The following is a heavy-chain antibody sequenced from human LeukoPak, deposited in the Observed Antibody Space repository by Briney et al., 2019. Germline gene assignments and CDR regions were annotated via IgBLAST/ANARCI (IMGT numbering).Heavy chain of an antibody. CDR3: ARGGLWFGELSNWFDP. D-gene: IGHD3-10*01. CDR2: IYYSGST. Sequence: PSETLSLTCTVSGGSISSYYWSWIRQPPGKGLEWIGYIYYSGSTNYNPSLKSRVTISVDTSKNQFSLKLSSVTAADTAAYYCARGGLWFGELSNWFDPWGQGTLVTVSS. CDR1: GGSISSYY. V-gene: IGHV4-59*01. J-gene: IGHJ5*02.